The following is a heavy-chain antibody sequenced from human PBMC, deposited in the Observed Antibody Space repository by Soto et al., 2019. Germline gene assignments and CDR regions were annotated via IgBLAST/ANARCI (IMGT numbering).Heavy chain of an antibody. Sequence: QVQLVESGGGVVQPGRSLRLSCAASGFTFSSYGMHWVRQAPGKGLEWVAVISYDGSNKYYADSVKGRFTISRDNSKNTLYLQMNSLRAEDTAVYYWAKGHLGYQLLWPYFQHWGQGTLVTVSS. CDR1: GFTFSSYG. CDR2: ISYDGSNK. V-gene: IGHV3-30*18. CDR3: AKGHLGYQLLWPYFQH. D-gene: IGHD2-2*01. J-gene: IGHJ1*01.